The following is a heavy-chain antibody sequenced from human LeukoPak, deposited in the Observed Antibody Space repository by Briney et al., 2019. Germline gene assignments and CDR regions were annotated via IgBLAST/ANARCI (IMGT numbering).Heavy chain of an antibody. Sequence: SETLSLTCAVYGGSFSGYYWSWIRQPPGKGLEWIGEINPSGSTNYNPSLKSRVIISVDTSKNHFSLKLISVTAADTAVYYCARGTVRIRLGDYWGQGTLVTVSS. CDR1: GGSFSGYY. V-gene: IGHV4-34*01. J-gene: IGHJ4*02. D-gene: IGHD3-16*01. CDR2: INPSGST. CDR3: ARGTVRIRLGDY.